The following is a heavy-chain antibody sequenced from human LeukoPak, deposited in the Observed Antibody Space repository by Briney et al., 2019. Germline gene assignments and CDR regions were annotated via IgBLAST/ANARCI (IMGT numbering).Heavy chain of an antibody. CDR1: GFAFSAYW. CDR2: MKHDGSEK. CDR3: ASRAIYFDY. V-gene: IGHV3-7*01. Sequence: GGSLRLSCAASGFAFSAYWMSWVRQAPGKGLEWVASMKHDGSEKYYVDSAKGRFTISRDNAKNSLYLQMNSLRAEDTAVYYCASRAIYFDYWGQGTLVTVSS. D-gene: IGHD3-3*01. J-gene: IGHJ4*02.